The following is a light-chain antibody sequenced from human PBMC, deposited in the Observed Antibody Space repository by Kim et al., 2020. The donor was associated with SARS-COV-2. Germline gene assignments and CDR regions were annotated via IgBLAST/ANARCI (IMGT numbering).Light chain of an antibody. Sequence: QSALTQPPSVSAALGQRVTLSCSGSSSNIGKNFVYWYQQLPGTAPRLLIYRNSQRPSGVPDRFSASKSGTSGSLAISGLRSDDEADYYCATWDDILDGQIFGGGTKVTVL. CDR3: ATWDDILDGQI. J-gene: IGLJ2*01. CDR1: SSNIGKNF. CDR2: RNS. V-gene: IGLV1-47*01.